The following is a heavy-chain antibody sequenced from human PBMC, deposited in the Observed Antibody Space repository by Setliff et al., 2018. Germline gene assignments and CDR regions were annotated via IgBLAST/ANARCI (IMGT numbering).Heavy chain of an antibody. CDR2: IRYDGSNK. D-gene: IGHD3-16*02. J-gene: IGHJ4*02. CDR3: AKGLYYDSVWGSYRPFDY. CDR1: GFTFSSYG. Sequence: GGSLRLSCAASGFTFSSYGMHWVRQATGKGLEWVAFIRYDGSNKYYADSVKGRFTISRDNSKNTLYLQMNSLRAEDTAVYYCAKGLYYDSVWGSYRPFDYWGQVTLVTVSS. V-gene: IGHV3-30*02.